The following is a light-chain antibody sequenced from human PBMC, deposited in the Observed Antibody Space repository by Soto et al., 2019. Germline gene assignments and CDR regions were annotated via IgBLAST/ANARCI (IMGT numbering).Light chain of an antibody. V-gene: IGLV1-40*01. J-gene: IGLJ3*02. CDR2: GNN. CDR1: SSNLGAGFD. CDR3: AAWDDSLSAWV. Sequence: QSVLTQPPSVSGAPGQGVTISCTGSSSNLGAGFDVHWYQQLPGTAPKLLMYGNNNRPSGVPDRFSGSRSGTSASLAITGLQTEDEADYCCAAWDDSLSAWVFGGGTKLTVL.